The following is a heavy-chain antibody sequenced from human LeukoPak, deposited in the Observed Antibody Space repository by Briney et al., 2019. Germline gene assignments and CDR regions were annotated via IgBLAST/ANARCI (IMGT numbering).Heavy chain of an antibody. CDR2: INPNIGGT. V-gene: IGHV1-2*02. Sequence: GASVTVSCKASGYIFTASYIHWVRQAPRQGLEGMGWINPNIGGTSFAKKFQGRVTLTRDTSITTTYLELTGLRSDDTAVYFCARGDCSGVSCYSVDSWGQGTLVTVSS. CDR1: GYIFTASY. CDR3: ARGDCSGVSCYSVDS. J-gene: IGHJ4*02. D-gene: IGHD2-15*01.